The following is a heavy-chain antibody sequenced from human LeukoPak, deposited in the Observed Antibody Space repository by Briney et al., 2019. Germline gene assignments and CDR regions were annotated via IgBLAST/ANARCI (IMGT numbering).Heavy chain of an antibody. CDR2: IHTSGST. CDR3: ARGVSQVRGMWFDP. CDR1: RDSPSIASYY. D-gene: IGHD3-10*01. Sequence: PSETLSHTCILPRDSPSIASYYGGCIRQPAGKDLEWIGRIHTSGSTAYNPSRRGRVPISLDTSKNHFSLQLTSVTAAETAVYYCARGVSQVRGMWFDPWGQGTLVTVSS. J-gene: IGHJ5*02. V-gene: IGHV4-61*02.